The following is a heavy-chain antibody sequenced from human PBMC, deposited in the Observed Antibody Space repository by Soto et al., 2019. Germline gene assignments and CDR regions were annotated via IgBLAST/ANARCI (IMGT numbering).Heavy chain of an antibody. Sequence: QITLTESGPTLVKPTQTLTLTCTFSGISLTNSGVGVSWIRQPPGKALEWLAVIYWDDAKHFSPSQKSRLTITKDTSKTQVVLTMTNMVSVDTATYFCAQMDFDLYGMDVWGQGTTVIVSS. V-gene: IGHV2-5*02. CDR3: AQMDFDLYGMDV. J-gene: IGHJ6*02. CDR2: IYWDDAK. D-gene: IGHD3-9*01. CDR1: GISLTNSGVG.